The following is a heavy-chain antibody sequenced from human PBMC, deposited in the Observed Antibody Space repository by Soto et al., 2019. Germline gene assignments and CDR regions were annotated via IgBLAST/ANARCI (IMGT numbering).Heavy chain of an antibody. J-gene: IGHJ6*03. Sequence: ASVEVSCKVSGYTLTELSMHWVRQAPGKGLEWMGGFDPEDGETIYAQKFQGRVTMTEDTSTDTAYMELSSLRSEDTAVYYCATGPHDYGDKQPLYCYYYYMDVWGKGTTVTVSS. V-gene: IGHV1-24*01. D-gene: IGHD4-17*01. CDR3: ATGPHDYGDKQPLYCYYYYMDV. CDR2: FDPEDGET. CDR1: GYTLTELS.